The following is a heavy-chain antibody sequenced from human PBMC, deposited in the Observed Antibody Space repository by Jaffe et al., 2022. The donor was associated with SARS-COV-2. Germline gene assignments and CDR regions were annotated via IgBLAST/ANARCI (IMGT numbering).Heavy chain of an antibody. V-gene: IGHV3-33*01. CDR1: GFTFSSYG. J-gene: IGHJ3*02. CDR3: ARDLVAAGAFDI. CDR2: IWYDGSNK. Sequence: QVQLVESGGGVVQPGRSLRLSCAASGFTFSSYGMHWVRQAPGKGLEWVAVIWYDGSNKYYADSVKGRFTISRDNSKNTLYLQMNSLRAEDTAVYYCARDLVAAGAFDIWGQGTMVTVSS. D-gene: IGHD6-13*01.